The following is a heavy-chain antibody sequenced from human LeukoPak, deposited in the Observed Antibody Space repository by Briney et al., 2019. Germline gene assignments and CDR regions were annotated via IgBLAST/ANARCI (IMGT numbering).Heavy chain of an antibody. CDR2: IYYSGST. J-gene: IGHJ4*02. CDR1: GGSISSYY. Sequence: TTSETLSLTCTVSGGSISSYYWSWIRQPPGKGLEWIGYIYYSGSTNYNPSLKSRVTISVDTSKNQFSLKLNSVTAADTAVYYCASRYFCSSTSCYTFDYWGQGTLVTVSS. V-gene: IGHV4-59*12. CDR3: ASRYFCSSTSCYTFDY. D-gene: IGHD2-2*02.